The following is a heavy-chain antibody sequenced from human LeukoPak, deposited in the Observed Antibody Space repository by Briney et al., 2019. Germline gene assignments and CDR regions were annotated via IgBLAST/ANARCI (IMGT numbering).Heavy chain of an antibody. J-gene: IGHJ3*02. CDR3: ARDNNGLYFGVRGFDI. CDR2: IYTSGST. Sequence: SETLSLTCSVSGGPMNTHYWNWIRQPAGKGLEWIGRIYTSGSTNHNPSLKSRVIMSLDTSKSQFSLSLSSVTAADTAVYYCARDNNGLYFGVRGFDIWGQGKMVIVSS. D-gene: IGHD3-3*01. CDR1: GGPMNTHY. V-gene: IGHV4-4*07.